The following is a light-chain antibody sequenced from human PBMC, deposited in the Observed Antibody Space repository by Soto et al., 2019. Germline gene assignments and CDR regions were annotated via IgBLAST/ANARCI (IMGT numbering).Light chain of an antibody. CDR1: QSVSSNY. CDR2: GAS. CDR3: QHYGSSPPEFT. J-gene: IGKJ3*01. V-gene: IGKV3-20*01. Sequence: EIVLTQSPGTLSLSPGERATLSCRASQSVSSNYLAWYQQRPGQAPGLLIFGASYRAAGIPDRFSGSGSGTDFILTISRLEPEDFAVYYCQHYGSSPPEFTFGPGTKVDSK.